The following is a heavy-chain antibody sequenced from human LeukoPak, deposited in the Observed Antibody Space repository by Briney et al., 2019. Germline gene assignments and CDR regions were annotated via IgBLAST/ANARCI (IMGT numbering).Heavy chain of an antibody. J-gene: IGHJ5*02. Sequence: SETLSLTCTVSGGSISSSSYYWGWIRQPPGKGLEWIGYIYYSGSTNYNPSLKSRVTISVDTSKNQFSLKLSSVTAADTAVYYCARDLRIKGRFDPWGQGTLVTVSS. CDR2: IYYSGST. D-gene: IGHD2-15*01. V-gene: IGHV4-61*01. CDR1: GGSISSSSYY. CDR3: ARDLRIKGRFDP.